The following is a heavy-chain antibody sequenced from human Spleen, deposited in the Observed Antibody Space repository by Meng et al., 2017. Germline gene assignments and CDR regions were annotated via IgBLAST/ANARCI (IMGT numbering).Heavy chain of an antibody. CDR3: AKEFAMNNYYDGSGYSFDY. CDR2: ISGSGGRT. J-gene: IGHJ4*02. Sequence: GESLKISCAASGFTFSSYEMNWVRQAPGKGLEWVSAISGSGGRTYYADSVKGRFTISRDNSKSTVFLQMNSLRAEDTAIYFCAKEFAMNNYYDGSGYSFDYWGQGTLVTVSS. V-gene: IGHV3-23*01. CDR1: GFTFSSYE. D-gene: IGHD3-22*01.